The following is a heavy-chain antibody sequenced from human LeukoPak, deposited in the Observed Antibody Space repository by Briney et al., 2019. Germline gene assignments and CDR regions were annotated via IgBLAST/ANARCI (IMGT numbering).Heavy chain of an antibody. V-gene: IGHV3-7*03. CDR2: IKPDGSEK. J-gene: IGHJ4*02. D-gene: IGHD5-24*01. CDR3: ARGQYTDGLSY. Sequence: GGSLRLSCAASGFTFSTYWMTWVRQAPGKGLEWVAIIKPDGSEKNYVDSVKGRFTISRDNAENSLFLQMNGLRPEDTAVFYCARGQYTDGLSYWGRGTLVTVSS. CDR1: GFTFSTYW.